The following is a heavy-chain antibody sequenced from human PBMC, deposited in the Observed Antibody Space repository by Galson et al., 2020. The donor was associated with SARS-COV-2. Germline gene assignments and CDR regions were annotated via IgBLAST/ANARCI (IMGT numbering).Heavy chain of an antibody. V-gene: IGHV4-39*07. CDR1: GDSISSSSYY. CDR3: ARDRTGGAFDI. CDR2: IYYSGST. D-gene: IGHD7-27*01. J-gene: IGHJ3*02. Sequence: TCPVSGDSISSSSYYWGWIRQPPGKGLEWIGNIYYSGSTYYNPSLKSRVTISIDTSKNHFSLKLRSVTAADTAVYYCARDRTGGAFDIWGQGTLVTVSS.